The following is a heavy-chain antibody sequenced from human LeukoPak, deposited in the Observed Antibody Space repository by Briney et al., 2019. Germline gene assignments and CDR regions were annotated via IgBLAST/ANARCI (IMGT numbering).Heavy chain of an antibody. J-gene: IGHJ6*02. V-gene: IGHV4-31*03. Sequence: PSETLSLTCTVSGGSISSGGYYWSWIRQHPGKGLEWIGYIYYSGSTYYNPSLKSRVTISVDTSKNQFSLKLSSVTAADTAVYYCAREGTNYYYYYGMDVWGQGTTVTVSS. CDR3: AREGTNYYYYYGMDV. D-gene: IGHD1/OR15-1a*01. CDR1: GGSISSGGYY. CDR2: IYYSGST.